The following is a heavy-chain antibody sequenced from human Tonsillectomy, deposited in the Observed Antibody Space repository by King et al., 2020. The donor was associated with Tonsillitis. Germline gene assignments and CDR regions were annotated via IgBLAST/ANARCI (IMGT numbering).Heavy chain of an antibody. V-gene: IGHV5-51*01. CDR3: ARYDSTGAGAFDI. D-gene: IGHD3-22*01. J-gene: IGHJ3*02. CDR2: IYPGDSET. Sequence: QLVQSGAEVKKPGESLKISCKGSGYSFTRYWIVWVRQMPGKGLEWMGIIYPGDSETRYSPSFQGPVTISADKSISTAFLQWSRLKASDSAIYYCARYDSTGAGAFDIWGQGTMVTVSS. CDR1: GYSFTRYW.